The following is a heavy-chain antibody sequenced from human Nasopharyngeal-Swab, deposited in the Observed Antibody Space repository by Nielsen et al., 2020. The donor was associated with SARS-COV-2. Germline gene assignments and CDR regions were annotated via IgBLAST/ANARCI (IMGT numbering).Heavy chain of an antibody. CDR3: ARDRYCSSTSCYELNYYYGMDV. Sequence: GESLKISCAASGFTFSSYGMHWVRQAPGKGLEWVAVIWYDGSNKYYADSVKGRFTISRDNSKNTLYLQMNSLRAEDTAVYYCARDRYCSSTSCYELNYYYGMDVWGQGTTVTVS. CDR2: IWYDGSNK. V-gene: IGHV3-33*01. D-gene: IGHD2-2*01. J-gene: IGHJ6*02. CDR1: GFTFSSYG.